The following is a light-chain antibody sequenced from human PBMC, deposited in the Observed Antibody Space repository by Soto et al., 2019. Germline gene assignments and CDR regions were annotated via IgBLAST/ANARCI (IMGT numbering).Light chain of an antibody. V-gene: IGKV3-11*01. J-gene: IGKJ1*01. Sequence: EIVLTQSPATLSLSPGERATLSCRASQSVSSYLAWYQQKPGQAPRLLIYDASNRATGIPARFSGSGSGTDFTLPISSLEPEDFAVYYCQQRSNWPPTWTFGQGTKVEIE. CDR2: DAS. CDR3: QQRSNWPPTWT. CDR1: QSVSSY.